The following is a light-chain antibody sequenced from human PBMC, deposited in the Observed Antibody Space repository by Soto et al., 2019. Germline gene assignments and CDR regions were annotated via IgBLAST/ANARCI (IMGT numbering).Light chain of an antibody. CDR1: SSNIGAGYD. V-gene: IGLV1-40*01. CDR2: GNS. CDR3: QSYDSRLKV. Sequence: QSVLTQPPSVSGAPGQRVTISCTGSSSNIGAGYDVHWYQQLPGTAPKLLISGNSNRPSGVPDRFSGSKSGTSASLAITGLQAEDEADYYCQSYDSRLKVFGGGTKLTVL. J-gene: IGLJ3*02.